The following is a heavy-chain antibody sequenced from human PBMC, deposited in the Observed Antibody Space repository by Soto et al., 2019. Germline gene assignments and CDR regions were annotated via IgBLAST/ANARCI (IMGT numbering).Heavy chain of an antibody. J-gene: IGHJ3*02. CDR3: VTVSDSSGWYGTDAFDI. Sequence: QVQLVESGGGVVQPGRSLRLSCAASGFTFSSYGMHWVRQAPGKGLEWVAVIWYDGSNKYYADSVKGRFTISRDNSKNTLYLQMNSLSAEDTAVYYCVTVSDSSGWYGTDAFDIWGQGTMVTVSS. CDR2: IWYDGSNK. V-gene: IGHV3-33*01. CDR1: GFTFSSYG. D-gene: IGHD6-19*01.